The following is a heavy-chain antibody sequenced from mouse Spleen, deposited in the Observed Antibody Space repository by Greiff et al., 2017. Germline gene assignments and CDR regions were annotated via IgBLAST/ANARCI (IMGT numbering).Heavy chain of an antibody. CDR3: ARRAYGYDGYAY. CDR2: ILPGSGST. V-gene: IGHV1-9*01. CDR1: GYTFSSYW. Sequence: VKVVESGAELMKPGASVKISCKATGYTFSSYWIEWVKQRPGHGLEWIGEILPGSGSTNYNEKFKGKATFTADTSSNTAYMQLSSLTSEDSAVYYCARRAYGYDGYAYWGQGTLVTVSA. D-gene: IGHD2-2*01. J-gene: IGHJ3*01.